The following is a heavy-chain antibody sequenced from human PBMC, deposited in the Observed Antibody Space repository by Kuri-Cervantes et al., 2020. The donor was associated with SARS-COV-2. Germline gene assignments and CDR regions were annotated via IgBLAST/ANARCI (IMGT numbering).Heavy chain of an antibody. J-gene: IGHJ4*02. CDR3: ANDHFCVHDC. V-gene: IGHV3-30*18. D-gene: IGHD3-3*02. Sequence: SLKISCAASGFNFSSSDMHWVRQAPGKGLEWVAVISYDVKHKKCVFAVKGRFTISRDNSKNTLFLQMTSLRSEDTAMYYCANDHFCVHDCWGQGTLVTVSS. CDR2: ISYDVKHK. CDR1: GFNFSSSD.